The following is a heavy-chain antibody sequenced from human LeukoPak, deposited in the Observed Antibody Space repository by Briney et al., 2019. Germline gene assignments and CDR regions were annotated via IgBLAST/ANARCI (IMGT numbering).Heavy chain of an antibody. V-gene: IGHV4-38-2*02. D-gene: IGHD5-12*01. CDR2: TYHSGST. Sequence: SETLSLTCTVSGYSISSGYYWGWIRQPPGKGLEWIGSTYHSGSTYYNPSLKSRVTISVDTSKNQFSLKLSSVTAADTAVYYCNLVATDYYYMDVWGKGTTVTVSS. CDR1: GYSISSGYY. J-gene: IGHJ6*03. CDR3: NLVATDYYYMDV.